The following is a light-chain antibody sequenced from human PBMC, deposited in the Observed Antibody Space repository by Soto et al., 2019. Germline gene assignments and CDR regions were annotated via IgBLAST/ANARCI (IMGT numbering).Light chain of an antibody. CDR2: GAS. CDR3: QQYGSSPWT. Sequence: EIVLTQSPATLSLSPGERATLSCRASQSVSSSYLAWYQQKPGQATRPLIYGASSRAIGIPDRFSGSGSGTDFTLTISRLEPDDFSLYYWQQYGSSPWTFGRGTKVEIK. CDR1: QSVSSSY. V-gene: IGKV3-20*01. J-gene: IGKJ1*01.